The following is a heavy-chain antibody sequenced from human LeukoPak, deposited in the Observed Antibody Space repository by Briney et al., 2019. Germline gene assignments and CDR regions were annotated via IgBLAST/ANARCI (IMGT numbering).Heavy chain of an antibody. V-gene: IGHV3-48*04. CDR3: ARDRGGSYSAIDY. J-gene: IGHJ4*02. CDR1: GFTFSSYS. Sequence: GGSLRLSCAASGFTFSSYSLNWVRQAPGKGLEWGSFISSSSITIYYAGSVKGRFTISRDNAEKSLYLQMNSLRAEDTAVYYCARDRGGSYSAIDYWGQGTLVTVSS. CDR2: ISSSSITI. D-gene: IGHD2-15*01.